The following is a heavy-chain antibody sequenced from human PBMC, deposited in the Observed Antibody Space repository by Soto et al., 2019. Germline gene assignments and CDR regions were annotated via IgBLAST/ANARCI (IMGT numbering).Heavy chain of an antibody. D-gene: IGHD2-2*01. J-gene: IGHJ3*02. CDR1: GFTFSSYW. Sequence: EVQLVESGGGLVQPGGSLRLSCAASGFTFSSYWMSWVRQAPGKGLEWVANIKQDGSEKYYVDSVKGRFTISRDNANNSLYLQMNSLRAEDTAVYYCARKDAGLAFDIWGQGTMVTVSS. V-gene: IGHV3-7*01. CDR2: IKQDGSEK. CDR3: ARKDAGLAFDI.